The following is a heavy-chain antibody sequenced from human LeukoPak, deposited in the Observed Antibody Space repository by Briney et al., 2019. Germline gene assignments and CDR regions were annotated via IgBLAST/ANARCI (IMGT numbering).Heavy chain of an antibody. J-gene: IGHJ5*02. CDR1: GGTFSSYA. D-gene: IGHD6-13*01. Sequence: ASVKVSCKASGGTFSSYAISWVRQAPGQGLEWMGWMNPNSGNTGYAQKFQGRVTMTRNTSISTAYMELSSLRSEDTAVYYCARRKRIAAAGQNWFDPWGQGTLVTVSS. V-gene: IGHV1-8*02. CDR3: ARRKRIAAAGQNWFDP. CDR2: MNPNSGNT.